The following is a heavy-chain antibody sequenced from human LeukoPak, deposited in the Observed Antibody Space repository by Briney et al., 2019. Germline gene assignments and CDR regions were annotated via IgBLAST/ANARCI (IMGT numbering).Heavy chain of an antibody. V-gene: IGHV3-23*01. D-gene: IGHD7-27*01. CDR2: ITTSDGNT. J-gene: IGHJ4*02. Sequence: PGGSLRLSCAASGFTFSSYTMSWVRQAPGKGLEWVSTITTSDGNTYYADSVKGRFTVSRDNPKNILFLQMNSLRAEDTAVYYCAKDGGLWVSAHWGDSWGRGTLVTVSS. CDR3: AKDGGLWVSAHWGDS. CDR1: GFTFSSYT.